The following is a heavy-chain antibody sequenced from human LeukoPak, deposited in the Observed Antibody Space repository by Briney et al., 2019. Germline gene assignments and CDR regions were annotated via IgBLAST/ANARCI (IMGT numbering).Heavy chain of an antibody. D-gene: IGHD6-13*01. J-gene: IGHJ5*02. CDR3: AGAYSRYNWFDH. CDR1: GFTFSSYS. V-gene: IGHV3-21*01. Sequence: GGSLRLSCAASGFTFSSYSMNWVRQAPGKGLEWVSSISSSSSYIYYADSVKGRFTISRDNAKNSLYLQMNSLRAEDTAVYYCAGAYSRYNWFDHWGQGTLVTVSS. CDR2: ISSSSSYI.